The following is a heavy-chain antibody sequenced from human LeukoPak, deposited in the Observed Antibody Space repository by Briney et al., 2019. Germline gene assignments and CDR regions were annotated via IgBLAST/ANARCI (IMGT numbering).Heavy chain of an antibody. CDR1: GFTFSSYG. D-gene: IGHD3-10*01. J-gene: IGHJ4*02. Sequence: GGSLRLSCAASGFTFSSYGMHWVRQAPGKGLEWVAFIRYDGSNKYYADSVKGRFTISRDNSKNTLYLQMNSLRAEDTAVYYCAPKFYYYGSGSYLPSPRPDYWGQGTLVTVSS. CDR2: IRYDGSNK. CDR3: APKFYYYGSGSYLPSPRPDY. V-gene: IGHV3-30*02.